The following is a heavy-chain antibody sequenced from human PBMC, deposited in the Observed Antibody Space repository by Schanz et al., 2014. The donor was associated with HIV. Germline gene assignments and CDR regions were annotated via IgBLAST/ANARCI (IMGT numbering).Heavy chain of an antibody. CDR3: ALSRPSGYGGSWYFDL. CDR2: ISGSSIT. Sequence: LVESGGGLVQPGGSLRLSCAASGFTFEDYAMHWVRPAPGKGLEWVSAISGSSITYSADSVKGRFTISRDNSKNTLYLQMNSLRAEDTAVYYCALSRPSGYGGSWYFDLWGQGTLVTVSS. J-gene: IGHJ2*01. CDR1: GFTFEDYA. V-gene: IGHV3-23*04. D-gene: IGHD2-15*01.